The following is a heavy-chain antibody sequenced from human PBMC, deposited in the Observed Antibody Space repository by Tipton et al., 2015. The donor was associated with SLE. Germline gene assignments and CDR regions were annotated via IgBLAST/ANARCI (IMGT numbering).Heavy chain of an antibody. V-gene: IGHV4-34*01. CDR3: ARSIDSVSYFGCYFDY. J-gene: IGHJ4*02. D-gene: IGHD1-26*01. Sequence: TLSLTCAVYGESFSDYYWSWIRQPPGKGVEWIGEINHRGSTNYNPSLKSRVTISVDTSKNQFSLKLSSVTVADTAVYYCARSIDSVSYFGCYFDYWGQGTLVTVSS. CDR1: GESFSDYY. CDR2: INHRGST.